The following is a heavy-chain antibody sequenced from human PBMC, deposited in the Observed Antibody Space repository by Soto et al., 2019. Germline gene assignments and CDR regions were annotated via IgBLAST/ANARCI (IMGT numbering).Heavy chain of an antibody. CDR2: IRSKANSYAT. CDR1: GFTFSGSA. V-gene: IGHV3-73*01. CDR3: TRRAPQKTNSNYGPRPPYYYYGMDV. Sequence: PGGSLRLSCAASGFTFSGSAMHWVRQASGKGLEWVGRIRSKANSYATAYAASVKGRFTISRDDSKNTAYLQMNSLKTGDTAVYYCTRRAPQKTNSNYGPRPPYYYYGMDVWGQGTTVTVSS. J-gene: IGHJ6*02. D-gene: IGHD4-4*01.